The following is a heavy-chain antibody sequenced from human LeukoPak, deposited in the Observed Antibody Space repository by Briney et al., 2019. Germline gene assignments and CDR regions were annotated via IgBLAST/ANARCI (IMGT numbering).Heavy chain of an antibody. J-gene: IGHJ4*02. D-gene: IGHD1-14*01. V-gene: IGHV3-23*01. CDR1: GFTFSSYA. CDR2: ISGSGGTT. Sequence: PGGSLRLSCAASGFTFSSYAVSWVRQAPGKGVEWVSVISGSGGTTFHADSVKGQFTISRDNSKNTVYLEMNSLRAEDTAVYYCARSLKPGTLDYWGQGTLVTVSS. CDR3: ARSLKPGTLDY.